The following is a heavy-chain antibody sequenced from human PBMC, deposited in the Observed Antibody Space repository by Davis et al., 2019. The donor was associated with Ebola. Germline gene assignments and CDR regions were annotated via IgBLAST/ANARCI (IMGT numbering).Heavy chain of an antibody. J-gene: IGHJ3*02. CDR1: GGSISSYY. Sequence: PSETLSLTCTVSGGSISSYYWSWIRQPPGKGLEWIGYINYSGSTHYNPSLKSRVTISVDTSKNQFSLKLSSVTAADTAVYYCARGFLWFGELAAFDIWGQGTMVTVSS. V-gene: IGHV4-59*01. D-gene: IGHD3-10*01. CDR2: INYSGST. CDR3: ARGFLWFGELAAFDI.